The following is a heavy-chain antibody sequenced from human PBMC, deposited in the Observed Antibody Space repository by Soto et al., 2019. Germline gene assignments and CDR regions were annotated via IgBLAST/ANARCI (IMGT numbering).Heavy chain of an antibody. V-gene: IGHV4-31*03. Sequence: PSETLSLTCTVSGGSISSGGYYWSWIRQHPGKGLEWIGYIYYSGSTYYNPSLKSRVTISVDTSKNQFSLKLSSVTSADTAVYYCAREIPPSENYCSSTSCYRGNWFDPWGQGTLVTVSS. CDR3: AREIPPSENYCSSTSCYRGNWFDP. J-gene: IGHJ5*02. CDR2: IYYSGST. D-gene: IGHD2-2*01. CDR1: GGSISSGGYY.